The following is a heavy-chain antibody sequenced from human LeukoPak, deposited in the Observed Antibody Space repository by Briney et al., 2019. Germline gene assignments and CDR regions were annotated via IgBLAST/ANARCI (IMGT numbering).Heavy chain of an antibody. D-gene: IGHD5-18*01. V-gene: IGHV4-39*01. CDR3: ARDGYTYGSFDY. CDR2: IYYSGST. J-gene: IGHJ4*02. Sequence: PSETLSLTCSVSGGSISSSSYFWGWIRQPPGKGLEWIGSIYYSGSTYSNPSLKSRVTISVDTSKSQFSLRLSSVTAADTAVYYCARDGYTYGSFDYWGQGTLVTVSS. CDR1: GGSISSSSYF.